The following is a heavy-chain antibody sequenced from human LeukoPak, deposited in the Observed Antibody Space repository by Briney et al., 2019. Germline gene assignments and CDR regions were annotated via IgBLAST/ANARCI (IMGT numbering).Heavy chain of an antibody. J-gene: IGHJ4*02. V-gene: IGHV3-53*01. D-gene: IGHD2-8*01. CDR2: LYSNGNT. CDR3: ARVQGYCTNGVCYALDY. Sequence: GGSLRLSCAASGFTVSSKYMSWVRQAPGKGLEWVSTLYSNGNTYYADSVKGRFIISRDNSKNTLSLQMNSLRAEDTAVYYCARVQGYCTNGVCYALDYWGQGTLVTVSS. CDR1: GFTVSSKY.